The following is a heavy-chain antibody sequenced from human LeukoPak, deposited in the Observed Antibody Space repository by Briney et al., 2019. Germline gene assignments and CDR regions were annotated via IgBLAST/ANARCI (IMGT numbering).Heavy chain of an antibody. Sequence: ASVKVSCKASGGTFSSYAISWVRQAPGQGLEWMGRVIPILGIANYAQKFQGRVTITADKSTSTVYMELSSLRPEDTAVYYCARERGGDCYFDYWGQGPLVTVSS. J-gene: IGHJ4*02. CDR1: GGTFSSYA. CDR3: ARERGGDCYFDY. CDR2: VIPILGIA. D-gene: IGHD2-21*01. V-gene: IGHV1-69*04.